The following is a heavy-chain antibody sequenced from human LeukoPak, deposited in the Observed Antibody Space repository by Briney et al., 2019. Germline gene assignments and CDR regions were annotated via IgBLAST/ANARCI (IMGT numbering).Heavy chain of an antibody. CDR1: GFTFSTYW. CDR3: FRDDGPGT. D-gene: IGHD3-10*01. V-gene: IGHV3-7*01. J-gene: IGHJ5*02. CDR2: IREDGSEA. Sequence: GGSLRLSCAASGFTFSTYWVSWVRQAPGKGPEWVANIREDGSEAYYMDSVRGRFTISRDNAETSLHLQMDSLRAEDTAVYYCFRDDGPGTWGQGTLVTVSS.